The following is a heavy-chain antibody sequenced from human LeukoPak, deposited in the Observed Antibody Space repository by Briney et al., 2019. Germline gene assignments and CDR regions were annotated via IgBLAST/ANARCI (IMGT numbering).Heavy chain of an antibody. CDR2: VIPIFVLA. V-gene: IGHV1-69*04. CDR1: GGTFSSYA. D-gene: IGHD3-22*01. CDR3: AQPRLDSSILDY. J-gene: IGHJ4*02. Sequence: SDKVSCKASGGTFSSYAMGCVRHAPGHGLEWMGRVIPIFVLANYAQKFQGRVTITPDKSTSTAYMELSSLRSEDTAVYYCAQPRLDSSILDYWGQGTLVTVSS.